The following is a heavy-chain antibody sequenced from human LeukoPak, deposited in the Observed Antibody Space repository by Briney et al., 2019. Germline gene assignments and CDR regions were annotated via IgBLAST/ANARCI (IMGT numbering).Heavy chain of an antibody. J-gene: IGHJ4*02. CDR3: ASGIAAAGLYFDY. CDR2: IYYSGST. D-gene: IGHD6-13*01. Sequence: PSETLSLTCTVSGGSISSHYWSWIRQPPGKGLEWIGYIYYSGSTYYNPSLKSRVTISVDTSKNQFSLKLSSVTAADTAVYYCASGIAAAGLYFDYWGQGTLVTVSS. V-gene: IGHV4-59*11. CDR1: GGSISSHY.